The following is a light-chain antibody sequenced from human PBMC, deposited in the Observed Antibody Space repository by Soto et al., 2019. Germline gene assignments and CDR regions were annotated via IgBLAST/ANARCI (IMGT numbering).Light chain of an antibody. J-gene: IGKJ4*01. Sequence: EIVLTQSPGTLSLSPGERATLSCRASQSVRNNYLAWYQQKPGQAPRFLIYATSNRATGIPDRFSGGGSGTDFTLTISRMETEDFAVYYCQQFGSYPLTFGGGTKV. V-gene: IGKV3-20*01. CDR2: ATS. CDR1: QSVRNNY. CDR3: QQFGSYPLT.